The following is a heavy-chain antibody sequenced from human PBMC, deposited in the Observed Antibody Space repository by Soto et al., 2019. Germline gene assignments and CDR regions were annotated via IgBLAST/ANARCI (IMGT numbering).Heavy chain of an antibody. J-gene: IGHJ6*02. D-gene: IGHD2-2*02. CDR2: IYHSGST. CDR3: ARAILAYCSSTSCYNGPDYYYYGMDV. V-gene: IGHV4-4*02. Sequence: SETLSLTCAVSGGSISSSNLWSCVRQPPGKGLDWIGEIYHSGSTNYNPSLKSRVTISVDKSKNQFSLKLSSVTAADTAVYYCARAILAYCSSTSCYNGPDYYYYGMDVWGQGTTVTVYS. CDR1: GGSISSSNL.